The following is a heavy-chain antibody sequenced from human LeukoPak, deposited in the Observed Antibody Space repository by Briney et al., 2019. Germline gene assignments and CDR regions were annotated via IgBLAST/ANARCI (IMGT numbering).Heavy chain of an antibody. CDR2: IYSAGNT. Sequence: GGSLRLSCTVSGFTVSSNSMSWVRQAPGKGLEWVSFIYSAGNTHYSDSVKGRFTISIDNSKNTLYLQMSRLRAEDTAVYYCAKDSLPGATPLRFNWFDPWGQGTLVSVSS. CDR3: AKDSLPGATPLRFNWFDP. CDR1: GFTVSSNS. D-gene: IGHD1-26*01. V-gene: IGHV3-53*01. J-gene: IGHJ5*02.